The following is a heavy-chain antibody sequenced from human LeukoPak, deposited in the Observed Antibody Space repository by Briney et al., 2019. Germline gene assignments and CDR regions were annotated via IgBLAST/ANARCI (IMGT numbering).Heavy chain of an antibody. J-gene: IGHJ4*02. CDR1: GLTFSSYA. D-gene: IGHD3-9*01. V-gene: IGHV3-30-3*01. CDR3: ARGLVPGH. Sequence: GGSLRLSCAASGLTFSSYAMHWVRQAPGKGLEWVAVISYDGSNKYYADSVKGRFTISRDNSKNTLYLQMNSLRAEDTAVYYCARGLVPGHWGQGTLVTVSS. CDR2: ISYDGSNK.